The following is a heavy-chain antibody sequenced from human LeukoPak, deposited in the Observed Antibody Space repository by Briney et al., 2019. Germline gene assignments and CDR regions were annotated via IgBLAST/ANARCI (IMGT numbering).Heavy chain of an antibody. Sequence: SETLSLTCAVYGGSFSGYYWSWIRQHPGKGLEWIGEINHSGSTNYNPSLKSRVTISVDTSKNQFSLKLSSVTAADTAVYYCARGLGSGSSPVDYWGQGTLVTVSS. D-gene: IGHD3-10*01. V-gene: IGHV4-34*01. J-gene: IGHJ4*02. CDR2: INHSGST. CDR1: GGSFSGYY. CDR3: ARGLGSGSSPVDY.